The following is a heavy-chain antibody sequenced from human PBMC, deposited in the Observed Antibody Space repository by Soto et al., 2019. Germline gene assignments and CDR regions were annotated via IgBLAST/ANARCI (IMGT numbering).Heavy chain of an antibody. D-gene: IGHD5-12*01. V-gene: IGHV3-53*04. CDR1: GFTVSSNY. J-gene: IGHJ4*02. CDR3: ARSRDGYNPIDY. CDR2: VYSGGST. Sequence: EVQLVESGGGLVQPGGSLRLSCTASGFTVSSNYMSWVRQAPGKGLEWVSVVYSGGSTYYADSVKGRFTIPRHNSKNTLYLQMNSLRAEDTAVYYCARSRDGYNPIDYWGQGTLVTVSS.